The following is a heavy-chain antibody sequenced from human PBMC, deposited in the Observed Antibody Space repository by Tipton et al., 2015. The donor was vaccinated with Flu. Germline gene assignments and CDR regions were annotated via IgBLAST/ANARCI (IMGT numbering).Heavy chain of an antibody. CDR1: GGSLSSFY. V-gene: IGHV4-4*07. CDR3: ARGSGSGTYVIFDF. J-gene: IGHJ4*02. CDR2: IYTSGST. D-gene: IGHD3-10*01. Sequence: LRLSCTVSGGSLSSFYWSWIRQPAGKGLEWIGRIYTSGSTKYNPSLKSRLSMSVDTSKNQFSLKLTSVTAADTPVYYCARGSGSGTYVIFDFWGQGTLVTVSS.